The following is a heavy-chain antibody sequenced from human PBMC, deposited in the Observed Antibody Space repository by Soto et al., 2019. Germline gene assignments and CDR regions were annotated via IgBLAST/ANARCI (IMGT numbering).Heavy chain of an antibody. CDR2: ISGSGGST. Sequence: PGGSLRLSCAASGFTFSSYAMSWVRQAPGKGLEWVSAISGSGGSTYYADSVKGRFTISRDNSKNTLYLQMNSLRAEDTAVYYCAASIGGVIVLDYWGQGTLVTVSS. CDR1: GFTFSSYA. D-gene: IGHD3-16*02. J-gene: IGHJ4*02. V-gene: IGHV3-23*01. CDR3: AASIGGVIVLDY.